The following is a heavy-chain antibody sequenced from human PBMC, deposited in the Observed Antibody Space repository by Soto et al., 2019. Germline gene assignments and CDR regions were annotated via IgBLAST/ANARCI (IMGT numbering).Heavy chain of an antibody. Sequence: GGSLRLSCAASGFTFSSYWMSWVRQAPGKGLEWVANIKQDGSEKYYLDSVKGRFTISRDNAKNSLYLQMNSLRSDDTAVYYCARAGLREEGSSWYGRVGPYYYYYYMDVWGKGTTVTVSS. CDR3: ARAGLREEGSSWYGRVGPYYYYYYMDV. CDR2: IKQDGSEK. V-gene: IGHV3-7*03. CDR1: GFTFSSYW. J-gene: IGHJ6*03. D-gene: IGHD6-13*01.